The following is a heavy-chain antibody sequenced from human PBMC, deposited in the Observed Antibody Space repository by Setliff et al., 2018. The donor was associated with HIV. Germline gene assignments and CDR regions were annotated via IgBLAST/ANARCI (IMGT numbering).Heavy chain of an antibody. CDR3: AMVIGWNDAGDY. CDR2: INHSGST. J-gene: IGHJ4*02. Sequence: PGGSLRLSCAASGFNVSHNYMTWVRQPPGKGPEWIGEINHSGSTNYNPSLKSRVTIAVDTSKNQFSLKLSFVTAADTAVYYCAMVIGWNDAGDYWGRGTLVTVSS. V-gene: IGHV4-34*08. D-gene: IGHD1-1*01. CDR1: GFNVSHNY.